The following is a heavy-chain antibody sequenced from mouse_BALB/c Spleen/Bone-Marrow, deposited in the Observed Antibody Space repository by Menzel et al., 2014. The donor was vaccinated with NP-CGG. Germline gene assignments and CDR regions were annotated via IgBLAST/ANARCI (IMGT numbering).Heavy chain of an antibody. CDR2: ISGDGRYT. D-gene: IGHD2-4*01. J-gene: IGHJ3*01. V-gene: IGHV5-9-2*01. CDR3: ARHAYYDQTEVSFVY. CDR1: GFSFSNYG. Sequence: DVKLVESGGGLVKSGGSLKLSCAASGFSFSNYGMSWVRQTPEKRLEWVAAISGDGRYTFYSDSVKGQFTISRDNAKNNLYLQLSSLRSEDTALYYCARHAYYDQTEVSFVYWGQGTLVTVSA.